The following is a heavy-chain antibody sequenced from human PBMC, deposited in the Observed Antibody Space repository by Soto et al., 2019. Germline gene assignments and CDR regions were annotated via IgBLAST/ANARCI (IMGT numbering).Heavy chain of an antibody. Sequence: QVQLVESGGGLVKPGGSLRLSCVASGFAFSDPYMSWIRQAPGKGLEWISYISSSGSTIYYADSVKGRFTISRDNAKKSLYLQMDSLTADDTAVYYCARGGASVTTPFDYWGQGTQVTVSS. D-gene: IGHD4-17*01. V-gene: IGHV3-11*01. J-gene: IGHJ4*02. CDR3: ARGGASVTTPFDY. CDR2: ISSSGSTI. CDR1: GFAFSDPY.